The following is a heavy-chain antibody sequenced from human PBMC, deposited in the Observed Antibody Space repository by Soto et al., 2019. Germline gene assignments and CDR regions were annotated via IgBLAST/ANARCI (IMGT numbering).Heavy chain of an antibody. CDR3: ARERMVIVPEIMAQYYDGMDV. D-gene: IGHD2-2*01. CDR2: VWYDGVNK. V-gene: IGHV3-33*01. Sequence: QAQLVESGGGVVQPGGSLRLSCAASGFSFSSYGMHWVRQAPGKGLEWVALVWYDGVNKYDVDSVKGRFTISRDNSKNTLYMQMNSLRAEDTAVYYCARERMVIVPEIMAQYYDGMDVWGQGTTVTVSS. J-gene: IGHJ6*02. CDR1: GFSFSSYG.